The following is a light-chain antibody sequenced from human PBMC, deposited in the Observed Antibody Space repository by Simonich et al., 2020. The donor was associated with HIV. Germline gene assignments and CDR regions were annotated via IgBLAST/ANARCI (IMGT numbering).Light chain of an antibody. J-gene: IGKJ3*01. Sequence: EIVMTQSPATLSVSPGERATLSCRASQGVSSDLAWYQQKLGQAPRLLIYDASNRATGIPARFSGSWSGTDFTLTVSSLEPEDFAVYYCQQRNDWPLFTFGPGTKVDIK. CDR2: DAS. V-gene: IGKV3-11*01. CDR3: QQRNDWPLFT. CDR1: QGVSSD.